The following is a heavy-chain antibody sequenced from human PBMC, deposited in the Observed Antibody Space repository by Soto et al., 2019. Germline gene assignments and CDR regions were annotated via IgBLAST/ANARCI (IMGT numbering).Heavy chain of an antibody. Sequence: SETLSLTCTVSGGSISSSSYYWGWIRQPPGKGLEWIGSIYYSGSTYYNPSLKSRVTISVDTSKNQFSLKLSSVTAADTAVYYCARQWIDCSGGSCYPGWFDYWGQGTLVTVSS. CDR2: IYYSGST. CDR3: ARQWIDCSGGSCYPGWFDY. CDR1: GGSISSSSYY. J-gene: IGHJ4*02. V-gene: IGHV4-39*01. D-gene: IGHD2-15*01.